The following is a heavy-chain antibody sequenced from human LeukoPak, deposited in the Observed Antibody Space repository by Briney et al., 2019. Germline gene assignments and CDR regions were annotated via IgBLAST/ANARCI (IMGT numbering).Heavy chain of an antibody. D-gene: IGHD3-22*01. CDR1: GGSITGYY. CDR3: AREEFLHEIDSSGYFVY. V-gene: IGHV4-4*07. J-gene: IGHJ4*02. Sequence: SETLSLTCTVSGGSITGYYWNWIRQPAGQGLEWLGRVYSSGVGNYNPSLTSRVTMSVDTSKNQFSLKLTSLTAADTAVYYCAREEFLHEIDSSGYFVYWGPGTLVTVSS. CDR2: VYSSGVG.